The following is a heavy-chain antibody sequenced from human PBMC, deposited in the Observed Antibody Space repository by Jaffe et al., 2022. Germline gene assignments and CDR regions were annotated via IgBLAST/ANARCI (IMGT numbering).Heavy chain of an antibody. J-gene: IGHJ3*02. CDR2: IYSGGST. D-gene: IGHD6-19*01. V-gene: IGHV3-53*02. CDR3: ARVQSVVAGLNDAFDI. CDR1: GFTVSSNY. Sequence: EVQLVETGGGLIQPGGSLRLSCAASGFTVSSNYMSWVRQAPGKGLEWVSVIYSGGSTYYADSVKGRFTISRDNSKNTLYLQMNSLRAEDTAVYYCARVQSVVAGLNDAFDIWGQGTMVTVSS.